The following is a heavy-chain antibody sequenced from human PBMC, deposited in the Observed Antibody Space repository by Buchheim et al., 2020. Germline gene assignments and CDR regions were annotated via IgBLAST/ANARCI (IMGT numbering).Heavy chain of an antibody. CDR2: ISGSGGST. CDR1: GFTFSSYA. D-gene: IGHD6-13*01. CDR3: AKRGAPNAAASSSWGEGWFDP. J-gene: IGHJ5*02. Sequence: EVQLLESGGGLVQPGGSLRLSCAASGFTFSSYAMSWVRQAPGKGLEWVSAISGSGGSTYYADSVKGRFTISSDNSKNTLYLQMNSLRAEDTAVYYCAKRGAPNAAASSSWGEGWFDPWGQGTL. V-gene: IGHV3-23*01.